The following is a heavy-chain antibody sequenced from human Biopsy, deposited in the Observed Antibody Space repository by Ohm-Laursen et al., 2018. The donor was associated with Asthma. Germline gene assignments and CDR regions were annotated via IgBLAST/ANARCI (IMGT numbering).Heavy chain of an antibody. D-gene: IGHD6-13*01. Sequence: SETLSLTCTVSPGSINDYYWNWIRQFPGKGLEWIGYVHSTGSTRFNPSLKSRLTISVATSVDQVPLKLTSVTAADTAVYYCSRATSTWSQSGPHYFDHWGQGTLVTVSS. V-gene: IGHV4-59*01. J-gene: IGHJ4*02. CDR2: VHSTGST. CDR3: SRATSTWSQSGPHYFDH. CDR1: PGSINDYY.